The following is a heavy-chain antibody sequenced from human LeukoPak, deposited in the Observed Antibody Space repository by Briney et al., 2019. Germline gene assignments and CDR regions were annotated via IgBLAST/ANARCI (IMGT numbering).Heavy chain of an antibody. V-gene: IGHV3-23*01. Sequence: GGSLRLSCVASGFTFSSYAMNWVRQAPGKGLEWVSVISVSGGGTFYADSVKGRFTISRDNSKNTLYLQMNSLRPEDTAVYYCAKDFVPAAMFAWFDDWGQGTLVTVSS. CDR2: ISVSGGGT. D-gene: IGHD2-2*01. CDR3: AKDFVPAAMFAWFDD. J-gene: IGHJ4*02. CDR1: GFTFSSYA.